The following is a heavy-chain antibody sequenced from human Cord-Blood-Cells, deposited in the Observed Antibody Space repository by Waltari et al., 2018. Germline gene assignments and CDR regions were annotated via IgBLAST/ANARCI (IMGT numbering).Heavy chain of an antibody. V-gene: IGHV1-69*01. CDR1: GGTFSSYA. CDR3: ARGGSGARDSYYYGMDV. J-gene: IGHJ6*02. CDR2: IIPIFGTA. D-gene: IGHD3-10*01. Sequence: QVQLVQSGAEVKKPGSSVKVSCKASGGTFSSYAISWVRQAPGQGLEWMGGIIPIFGTANYAQKFQGRVTITADESTSTAYMELSSLRSEDTAVYYCARGGSGARDSYYYGMDVWGQGTTVTVSS.